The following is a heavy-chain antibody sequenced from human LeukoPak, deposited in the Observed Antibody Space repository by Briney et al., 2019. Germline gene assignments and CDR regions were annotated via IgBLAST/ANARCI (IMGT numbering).Heavy chain of an antibody. J-gene: IGHJ6*03. V-gene: IGHV3-48*01. D-gene: IGHD2-15*01. CDR3: VRASVTVVDPFYFYYYMDV. Sequence: GGSLRLSCAASGFTFRTHNMNWVRQAPGKGLEWLSYISDTSNNIYYADSVKGRFTIYRDKADGSLFLQMNSLTAEDTAVYYCVRASVTVVDPFYFYYYMDVWGKGTTVTVSS. CDR2: ISDTSNNI. CDR1: GFTFRTHN.